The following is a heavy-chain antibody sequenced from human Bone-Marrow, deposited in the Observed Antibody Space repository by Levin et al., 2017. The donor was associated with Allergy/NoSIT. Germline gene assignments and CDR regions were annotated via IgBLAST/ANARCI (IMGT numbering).Heavy chain of an antibody. D-gene: IGHD6-19*01. CDR3: ARLTVPGPDY. Sequence: ETLSLTCAASGFTFTNSWMHWVRQVPGKGLVWLSNINSDGSRTYYADSVKGRFTISRDNTKNTLYLQMNSLRAEDTAIYYCARLTVPGPDYWGQGILVTVSS. J-gene: IGHJ4*02. CDR2: INSDGSRT. V-gene: IGHV3-74*01. CDR1: GFTFTNSW.